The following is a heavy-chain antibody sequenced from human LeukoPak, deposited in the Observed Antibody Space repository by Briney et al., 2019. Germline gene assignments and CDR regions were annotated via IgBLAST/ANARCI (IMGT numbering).Heavy chain of an antibody. D-gene: IGHD5-18*01. Sequence: TGGSLRLSCAASGFTFSNYSMNWVRQAPGKGLEWVSYISRSSSIIYYADSVKGRFTTSRDNSKNTLYLQMNSLRAEDTAVYYCARARSSYGYGDAFDIWGQGTMVTVSS. CDR3: ARARSSYGYGDAFDI. CDR1: GFTFSNYS. V-gene: IGHV3-48*01. J-gene: IGHJ3*02. CDR2: ISRSSSII.